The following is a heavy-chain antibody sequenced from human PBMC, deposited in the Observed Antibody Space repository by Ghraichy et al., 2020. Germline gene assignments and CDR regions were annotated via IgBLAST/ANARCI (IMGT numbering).Heavy chain of an antibody. CDR1: GFTFSSYG. D-gene: IGHD2-2*02. CDR3: AIDADSHCTSASCYTYFDY. CDR2: ISYDGTNK. Sequence: LSLTCAASGFTFSSYGVHWVRQAPGRGLEWVAVISYDGTNKYYADSVKGRFTISRDNSKYTLYLLLNSLRPEDTAVYYCAIDADSHCTSASCYTYFDYWGRGTLVTVSS. V-gene: IGHV3-30*03. J-gene: IGHJ4*02.